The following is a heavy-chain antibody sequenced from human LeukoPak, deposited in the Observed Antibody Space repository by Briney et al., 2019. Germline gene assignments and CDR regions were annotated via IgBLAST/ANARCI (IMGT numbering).Heavy chain of an antibody. V-gene: IGHV3-30*04. CDR3: AADYGDYLSPSD. Sequence: GGSLRLSCAASGFNLRDSAMHWVRQPPGKGLEGVAVTSYDGTNKYYADSVKGRFTISRDNSKNTLYLQMNSLTLEGTAVYYCAADYGDYLSPSDWGQGTLVTVSS. CDR2: TSYDGTNK. J-gene: IGHJ4*02. CDR1: GFNLRDSA. D-gene: IGHD4-17*01.